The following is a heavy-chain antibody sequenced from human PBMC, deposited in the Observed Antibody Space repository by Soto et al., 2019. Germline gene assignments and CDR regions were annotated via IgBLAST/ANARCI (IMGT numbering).Heavy chain of an antibody. V-gene: IGHV4-30-4*01. CDR2: IYYSGST. CDR1: GGSISSGDYY. Sequence: KASETLSLTCTVSGGSISSGDYYWSWIRQPPGKGLEWIGYIYYSGSTYYNPSLKSRVTISVDTSKNQFSLKLSSVTAADTAVYYCARGFSRASFAMVRGVLFDPWGQGTLVTVSS. CDR3: ARGFSRASFAMVRGVLFDP. J-gene: IGHJ5*02. D-gene: IGHD3-10*01.